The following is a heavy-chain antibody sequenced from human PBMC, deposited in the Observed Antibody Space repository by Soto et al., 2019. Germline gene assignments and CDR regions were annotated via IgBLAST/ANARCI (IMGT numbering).Heavy chain of an antibody. J-gene: IGHJ6*02. Sequence: PGGSLRLSCAASGFTFSSYAMRWVRQAPGKGLEGVSAIGGSGGSTYYADSVKGRFTISRDNSKNTLFLQMNSLRAEDTAVYYCAKDPYYYDTSEMDVWGQGTTVTVSS. V-gene: IGHV3-23*01. D-gene: IGHD3-22*01. CDR2: IGGSGGST. CDR3: AKDPYYYDTSEMDV. CDR1: GFTFSSYA.